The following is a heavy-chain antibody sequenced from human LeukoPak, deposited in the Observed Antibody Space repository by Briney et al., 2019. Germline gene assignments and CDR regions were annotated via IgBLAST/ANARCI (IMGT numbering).Heavy chain of an antibody. Sequence: ASVKVSCKASGYTFTEYYMHWVRQAPGQGLEWMGRINPNSGGTNYAQKFQGRVTITRDTSISTAYMELSRLRSDDTAVYYCASLPTYYYDSSGYYTDYWGQGTLVTVSS. CDR1: GYTFTEYY. J-gene: IGHJ4*02. V-gene: IGHV1-2*06. D-gene: IGHD3-22*01. CDR2: INPNSGGT. CDR3: ASLPTYYYDSSGYYTDY.